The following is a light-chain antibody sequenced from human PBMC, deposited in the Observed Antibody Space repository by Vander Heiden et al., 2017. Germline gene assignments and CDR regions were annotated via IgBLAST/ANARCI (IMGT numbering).Light chain of an antibody. Sequence: QSVLTQPPSVSGAPWQRVTISCTGSSSNSGAGYDVHWYQQLPGTAPKLLIYGNSNRPSGVPDRFSGSKSGTSASLAITGLQAEDEADYYCQSYDSSLSGWVFGGGTKLTVL. CDR3: QSYDSSLSGWV. CDR2: GNS. V-gene: IGLV1-40*01. J-gene: IGLJ3*02. CDR1: SSNSGAGYD.